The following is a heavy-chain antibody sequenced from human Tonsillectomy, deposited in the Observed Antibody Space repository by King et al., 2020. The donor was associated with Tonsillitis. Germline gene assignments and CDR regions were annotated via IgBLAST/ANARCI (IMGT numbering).Heavy chain of an antibody. CDR3: AKDISPVALDDDY. CDR2: IRYDGSKK. J-gene: IGHJ4*02. Sequence: VQLVESGGGVVQPGGSLRLSCAASGFTFSSDGMDWVRQAPGKGLEWVAVIRYDGSKKYYADSVKGRFTISRDNSKNTLYLQMNSLRAEDTAVYYCAKDISPVALDDDYWGQGTLVTVSS. CDR1: GFTFSSDG. D-gene: IGHD1-1*01. V-gene: IGHV3-30*02.